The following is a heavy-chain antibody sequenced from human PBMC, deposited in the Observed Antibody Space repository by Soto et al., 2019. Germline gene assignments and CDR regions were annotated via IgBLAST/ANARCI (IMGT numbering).Heavy chain of an antibody. D-gene: IGHD6-6*01. Sequence: PGESLKISCKGSGYSFTSYWIGWVRQMPGKGLEWMGIIYPGDSDTRYSPSFQGQVTISADKSISTAYLQWSSLKASDTAMYYCARLVRGSSSLFWFDPWGQGTLVTVSS. J-gene: IGHJ5*02. CDR1: GYSFTSYW. CDR2: IYPGDSDT. CDR3: ARLVRGSSSLFWFDP. V-gene: IGHV5-51*01.